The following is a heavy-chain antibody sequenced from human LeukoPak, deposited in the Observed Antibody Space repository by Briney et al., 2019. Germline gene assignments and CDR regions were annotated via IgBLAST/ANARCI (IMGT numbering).Heavy chain of an antibody. CDR2: MNPNSGNT. CDR1: GYTFTSYD. D-gene: IGHD4-4*01. V-gene: IGHV1-8*01. Sequence: ASVKVSCKASGYTFTSYDINWVRQATGQGLEWMGWMNPNSGNTGYAQKFQGRVTMTRNTSISTAYMELSSLRSEDTAVYYCARGGRWSTVTTKRSKPYYFDYWGQGTLVTVSS. J-gene: IGHJ4*02. CDR3: ARGGRWSTVTTKRSKPYYFDY.